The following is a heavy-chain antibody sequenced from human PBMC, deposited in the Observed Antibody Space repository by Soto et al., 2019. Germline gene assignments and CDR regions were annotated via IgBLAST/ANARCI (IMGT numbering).Heavy chain of an antibody. CDR2: IYYSGST. J-gene: IGHJ4*02. Sequence: PSETLSLTCTVSGDSMSSSNYHWGWIRQSPGKGLEWIGSIYYSGSTYYNPSLKSRVTISIDTSKSQFSLKLNSVTAADSAVYFCARLEGLATISYYFDFWGPGALVTVSS. V-gene: IGHV4-39*01. CDR1: GDSMSSSNYH. D-gene: IGHD3-9*01. CDR3: ARLEGLATISYYFDF.